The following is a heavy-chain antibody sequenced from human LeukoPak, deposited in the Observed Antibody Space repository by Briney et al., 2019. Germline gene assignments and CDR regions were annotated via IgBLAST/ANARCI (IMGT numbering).Heavy chain of an antibody. Sequence: PGGSLRLSCAASGFTFSSYEMNWVRQAPGKGLEWVSYISSSGSTIYYADSVKGRFTISRDNAKNSLYLQMNSLRAEDTAVYYCARGGYSFEYYYYMDVWGKGTTVTVSS. D-gene: IGHD2-15*01. CDR2: ISSSGSTI. V-gene: IGHV3-48*03. CDR3: ARGGYSFEYYYYMDV. J-gene: IGHJ6*03. CDR1: GFTFSSYE.